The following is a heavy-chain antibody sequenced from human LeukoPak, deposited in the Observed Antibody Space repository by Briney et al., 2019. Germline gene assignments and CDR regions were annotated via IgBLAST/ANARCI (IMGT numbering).Heavy chain of an antibody. V-gene: IGHV4-34*01. J-gene: IGHJ5*02. Sequence: PSETLSLTCAVYGGSFSGYYWSWIRQPPGKGLEWIGEINHSGSTNYNPSLKSRVTISVDTSKNQFSLKLSSVTAADTAVYYCARHKLFWGYCSSTSCYTMGWFDPWGQGTLVTVSS. D-gene: IGHD2-2*02. CDR1: GGSFSGYY. CDR2: INHSGST. CDR3: ARHKLFWGYCSSTSCYTMGWFDP.